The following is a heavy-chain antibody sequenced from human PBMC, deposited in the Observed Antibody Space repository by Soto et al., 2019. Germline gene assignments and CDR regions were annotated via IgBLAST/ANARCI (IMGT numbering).Heavy chain of an antibody. D-gene: IGHD5-12*01. J-gene: IGHJ2*01. V-gene: IGHV1-69*12. Sequence: QVQLVQSGAEVKKPGSSVPVSCKASGGTFSSYTISWVRQAPGQGLEWLGGIIPIFGTANYAQKFQGRVTITADESTSTADMELSSLRSEDTAVDYCARGNHRWLQWWYFDLWGRGTLVTVSS. CDR3: ARGNHRWLQWWYFDL. CDR1: GGTFSSYT. CDR2: IIPIFGTA.